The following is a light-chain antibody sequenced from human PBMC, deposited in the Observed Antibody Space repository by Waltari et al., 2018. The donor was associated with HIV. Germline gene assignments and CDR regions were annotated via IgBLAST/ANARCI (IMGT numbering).Light chain of an antibody. J-gene: IGLJ3*02. CDR3: LLAFRGPRV. CDR2: DTN. CDR1: AGDVTREHY. Sequence: QAVVTQEPSLTVAPGGTVTLTCASSAGDVTREHYPSWFQLKPGQGPRTLIYDTNDRHSSTPARFSGSLLGGKAALTLSGAQPDDEADYFCLLAFRGPRVFGEGTRLTVL. V-gene: IGLV7-46*01.